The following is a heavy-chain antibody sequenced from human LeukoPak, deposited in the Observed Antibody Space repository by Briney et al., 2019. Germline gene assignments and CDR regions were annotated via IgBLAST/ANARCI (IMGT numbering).Heavy chain of an antibody. V-gene: IGHV3-30*18. Sequence: HPGRSLRLSCAASGFTFSNYAMHWVRQAPGKGLEWVAVISYDGSNKYYADSVKGRFTISSDNSKNTLSLQMNSLRAEDTAVYYCAKMGDFGDFVVGSSFLDYWGQGTLVTVSA. CDR3: AKMGDFGDFVVGSSFLDY. D-gene: IGHD4-17*01. J-gene: IGHJ4*02. CDR1: GFTFSNYA. CDR2: ISYDGSNK.